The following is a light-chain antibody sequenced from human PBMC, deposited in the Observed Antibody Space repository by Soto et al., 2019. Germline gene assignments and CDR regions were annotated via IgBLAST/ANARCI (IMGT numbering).Light chain of an antibody. Sequence: SYELTQPPSVSVSPGQTASITCSGDKLGDKYACWYQQKPGQSPVLVIYQDSKRPSGIPERFSGSNSGNTATLTISGTQAMDEADYYCQAWDSDGVVFGGGTKVTVL. CDR3: QAWDSDGVV. V-gene: IGLV3-1*01. CDR1: KLGDKY. CDR2: QDS. J-gene: IGLJ2*01.